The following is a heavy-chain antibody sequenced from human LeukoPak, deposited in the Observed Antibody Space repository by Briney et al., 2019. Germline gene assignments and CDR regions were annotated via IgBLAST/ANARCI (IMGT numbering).Heavy chain of an antibody. Sequence: PSETLSLTCTVSGGSISSGGYYWSWIRQPPGKGLEWIGYIYHSGSTYYNPSLKSRVTISVDRSKNQFSLKLSSVTAADTAVYYCASTLTGYYKGYFDYWGQGTLVTVSS. D-gene: IGHD3-9*01. CDR2: IYHSGST. CDR1: GGSISSGGYY. V-gene: IGHV4-30-2*01. J-gene: IGHJ4*02. CDR3: ASTLTGYYKGYFDY.